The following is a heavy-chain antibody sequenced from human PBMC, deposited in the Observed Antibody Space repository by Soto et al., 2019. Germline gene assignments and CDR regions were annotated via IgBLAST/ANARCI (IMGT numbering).Heavy chain of an antibody. CDR3: VRHARGTYGHFDY. CDR2: IYDSGST. D-gene: IGHD1-26*01. Sequence: QVQLQESGPGLVKPSETLSLTCTVSGGSISSSSYYLGWIRQPPGKGLEWIGSIYDSGSTYYNPSLVRRVTISVDTSKNKFSLRLSAVAAADTTVYYGVRHARGTYGHFDYWGQGTLITVSS. J-gene: IGHJ4*02. V-gene: IGHV4-39*01. CDR1: GGSISSSSYY.